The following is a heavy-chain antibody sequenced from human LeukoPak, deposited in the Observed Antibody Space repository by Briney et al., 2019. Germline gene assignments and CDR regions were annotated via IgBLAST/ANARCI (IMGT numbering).Heavy chain of an antibody. CDR3: ARVERATNLGYFDY. CDR2: IYYSGST. J-gene: IGHJ4*02. Sequence: SETLSLTCTVSGGSLSGYYWSWIRQPPGKGLEWIGYIYYSGSTNYNPSLKSRVTISVDTSKNQFSLKLSSVTAADTAVYYCARVERATNLGYFDYWGQGTLVTVSS. V-gene: IGHV4-59*08. D-gene: IGHD5-24*01. CDR1: GGSLSGYY.